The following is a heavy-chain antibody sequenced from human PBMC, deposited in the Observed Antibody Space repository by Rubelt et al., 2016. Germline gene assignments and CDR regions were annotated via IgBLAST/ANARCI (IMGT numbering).Heavy chain of an antibody. CDR2: INPRCCST. CDR3: ARHHISVTRDFSSEDH. V-gene: IGHV1-46*01. Sequence: QVQLVQSGAEVKKPGASVKVSCKASGYTFPSYYMHWVRQAPGQGLEWMGIINPRCCSTSYAQKFRDRITVTRDTSTSTVYLELNSLTSKDTGIYYCARHHISVTRDFSSEDHWGQGTQVTVSS. J-gene: IGHJ4*02. CDR1: GYTFPSYY. D-gene: IGHD4-17*01.